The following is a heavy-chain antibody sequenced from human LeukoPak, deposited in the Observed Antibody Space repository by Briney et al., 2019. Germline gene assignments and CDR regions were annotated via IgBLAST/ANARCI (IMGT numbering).Heavy chain of an antibody. CDR3: AREVRGERYFQH. CDR1: GGSISSSSYY. CDR2: IYYSGST. Sequence: KPSETLSLTCTVSGGSISSSSYYWGWIRQPPGKGLEWIGSIYYSGSTYYNPSLKSRVTISVDTSKNQFSLKLSSVTAADTAVYYCAREVRGERYFQHWGQGTLVTVSS. D-gene: IGHD3-10*01. J-gene: IGHJ1*01. V-gene: IGHV4-39*07.